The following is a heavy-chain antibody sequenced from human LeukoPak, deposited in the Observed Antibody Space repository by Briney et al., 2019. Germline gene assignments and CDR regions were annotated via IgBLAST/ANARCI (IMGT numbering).Heavy chain of an antibody. CDR2: INHSGST. D-gene: IGHD3-22*01. Sequence: SETLSLTCAVYGGSFSGYYWSWIRQPPGKGLEWIGEINHSGSTNYNPSLKSRVTISVDTSKNQFSLKLSSVTAADTAVYYCATTIIVVVSGGLSDYWGQGTLVTVSS. CDR1: GGSFSGYY. V-gene: IGHV4-34*01. J-gene: IGHJ4*02. CDR3: ATTIIVVVSGGLSDY.